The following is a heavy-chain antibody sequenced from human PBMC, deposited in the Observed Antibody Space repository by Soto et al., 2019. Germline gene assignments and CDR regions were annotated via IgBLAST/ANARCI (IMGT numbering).Heavy chain of an antibody. J-gene: IGHJ3*02. D-gene: IGHD1-1*01. CDR1: GGSISTRSSY. CDR3: ARWPVFLEAFDI. CDR2: IYYSGST. V-gene: IGHV4-61*05. Sequence: PSETLSLTCTVSGGSISTRSSYWGWIRQPPGKGLEWIGYIYYSGSTNYNPSLKSRVTISVDTSKNQFSLKLSSVTAADTAVYYCARWPVFLEAFDIWGQGTMVTVSS.